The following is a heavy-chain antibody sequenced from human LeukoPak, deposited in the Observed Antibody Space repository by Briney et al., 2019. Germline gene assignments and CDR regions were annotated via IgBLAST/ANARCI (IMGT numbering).Heavy chain of an antibody. CDR3: ARFEYSSSSGLDV. V-gene: IGHV4-61*02. J-gene: IGHJ6*04. D-gene: IGHD6-6*01. CDR1: GGSISSGSYY. Sequence: SQTLSLTCTVSGGSISSGSYYWSWIRQPAGKGLEWIGRIYTSGSTNYNPSLKSRVTISVDTSKNQFSLKLSSVTAADTAVYYCARFEYSSSSGLDVWGKGTTVTVSS. CDR2: IYTSGST.